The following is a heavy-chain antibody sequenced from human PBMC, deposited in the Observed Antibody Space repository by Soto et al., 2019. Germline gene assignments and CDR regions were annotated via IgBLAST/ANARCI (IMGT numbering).Heavy chain of an antibody. CDR3: ARGLVRGGGPSSFYGVDV. J-gene: IGHJ6*02. D-gene: IGHD3-10*01. Sequence: QVQLQESGPGLVKPSETLSLTCTVSAGSLSSDSYYWSWIRQPPGKGLEWIGYIFHSESINYNPSLKSRVTMSVDTAKKQCSLKLTSVTAADTAVYYCARGLVRGGGPSSFYGVDVWGQGTTVTVSS. V-gene: IGHV4-61*01. CDR1: AGSLSSDSYY. CDR2: IFHSESI.